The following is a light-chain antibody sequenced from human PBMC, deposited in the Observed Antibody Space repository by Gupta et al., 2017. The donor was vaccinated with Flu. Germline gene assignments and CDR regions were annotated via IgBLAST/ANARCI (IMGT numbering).Light chain of an antibody. CDR3: SSCTSSTTLV. CDR2: DVT. J-gene: IGLJ2*01. CDR1: SSDIGSYKY. V-gene: IGLV2-14*01. Sequence: QSALTQPVSVSGSPGQSITISCTGTSSDIGSYKYVSWYQQHPGKAPQLLIYDVTNRPSGVSTRFSGSKSGDTASLTISGLQAEDEADYYCSSCTSSTTLVFGGGTRLTVL.